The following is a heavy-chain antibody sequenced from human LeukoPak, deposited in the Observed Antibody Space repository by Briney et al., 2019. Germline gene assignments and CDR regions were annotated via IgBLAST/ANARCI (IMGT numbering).Heavy chain of an antibody. CDR3: ARIGIVLTGSFDY. J-gene: IGHJ4*02. CDR2: ISSSGSTI. V-gene: IGHV3-48*03. D-gene: IGHD7-27*01. CDR1: GFTFSSYE. Sequence: GGSLRLSCAASGFTFSSYEMNWVRQAPGKGLEWVSYISSSGSTIYYADSVKGRLTLSRDNAKNSLYLQMNSLRAEDTAVYYCARIGIVLTGSFDYWGQGTLVTVSS.